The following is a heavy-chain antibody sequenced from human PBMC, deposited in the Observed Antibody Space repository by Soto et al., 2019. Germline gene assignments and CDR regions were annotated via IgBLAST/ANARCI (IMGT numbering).Heavy chain of an antibody. D-gene: IGHD1-26*01. Sequence: GGSLRLSCAASGFTFSRYSMNWVLQAPWKGLEWVSYISSSSSTIYYADSVKGRFTISRDNAKNSLYLQMNSLRDEDTAVYYCAGGLSQWELPSSEYFQHWGQGTLVTVSS. CDR2: ISSSSSTI. V-gene: IGHV3-48*02. CDR3: AGGLSQWELPSSEYFQH. J-gene: IGHJ1*01. CDR1: GFTFSRYS.